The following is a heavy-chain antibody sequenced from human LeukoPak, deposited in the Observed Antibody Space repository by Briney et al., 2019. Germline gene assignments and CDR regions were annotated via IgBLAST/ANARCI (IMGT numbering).Heavy chain of an antibody. J-gene: IGHJ4*02. V-gene: IGHV3-74*01. D-gene: IGHD1-1*01. CDR2: IKSDGSST. CDR3: ARSSVGTCFDY. Sequence: SGGSLRLSCAASGFTFSSHWMHWVRQAPGKGLVWVSRIKSDGSSTAYADSVKGRFTISRDNAKDTLHLQMNSLRAEDTAVYYCARSSVGTCFDYWGQGTLVTVSS. CDR1: GFTFSSHW.